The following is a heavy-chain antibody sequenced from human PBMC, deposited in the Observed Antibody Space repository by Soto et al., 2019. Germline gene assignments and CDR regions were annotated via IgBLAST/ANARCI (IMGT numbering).Heavy chain of an antibody. Sequence: GGSLRLSCAASGFTFSSYAMHWVRQAPGKGLEGVAVISYDGSNKYYADSVKGRFTISRDNSKNTLYLQMNSLRAEDTAVYYCARKGVAFDYWGQGALVTVSS. V-gene: IGHV3-30-3*01. CDR3: ARKGVAFDY. CDR1: GFTFSSYA. CDR2: ISYDGSNK. J-gene: IGHJ4*02. D-gene: IGHD3-3*01.